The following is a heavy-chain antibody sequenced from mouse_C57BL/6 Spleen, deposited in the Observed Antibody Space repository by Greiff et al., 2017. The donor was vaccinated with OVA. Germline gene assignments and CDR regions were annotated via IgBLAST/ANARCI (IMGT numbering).Heavy chain of an antibody. CDR1: GYSITSGYY. CDR2: ISYDGSN. D-gene: IGHD2-10*01. J-gene: IGHJ2*01. Sequence: EVQLQESGPGLVKPSQSLSLTCSVTGYSITSGYYWNWIRQFPGNKLEWMGYISYDGSNNYNPSLKNRISITRDTSKNQFFLKLNSVTTEDTATYYCARDHPYYGNGYWGKGTTLTVSS. V-gene: IGHV3-6*01. CDR3: ARDHPYYGNGY.